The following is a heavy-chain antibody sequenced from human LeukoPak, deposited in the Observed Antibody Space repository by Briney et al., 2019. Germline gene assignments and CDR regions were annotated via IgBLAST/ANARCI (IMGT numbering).Heavy chain of an antibody. Sequence: PGGSLRLSCAASGFTFSSYAMPWVRQAPGKGLEWVAVISYDGSNKYYADSVKGRFTISRDNARNSLYLQMDSLRAEDTALYYCAPYYYGSGSYSYGMDVWGQGTTVTVSS. CDR3: APYYYGSGSYSYGMDV. J-gene: IGHJ6*02. CDR2: ISYDGSNK. D-gene: IGHD3-10*01. V-gene: IGHV3-30-3*01. CDR1: GFTFSSYA.